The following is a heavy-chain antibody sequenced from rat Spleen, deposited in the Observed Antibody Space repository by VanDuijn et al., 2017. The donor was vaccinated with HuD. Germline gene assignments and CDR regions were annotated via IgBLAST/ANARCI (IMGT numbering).Heavy chain of an antibody. Sequence: EVQLVESGGGLVQPGRSMKLSCTVSGFIFSDYYMAWVRQAPTKGLEWVATISSDGRRNYYRDSVKGRFTISRDNAKSSLYLQMDSLRSADTATYYCARHPDYSNYFDYWGQGVMVTVSS. J-gene: IGHJ2*01. CDR1: GFIFSDYY. CDR3: ARHPDYSNYFDY. V-gene: IGHV5-7*01. CDR2: ISSDGRRN. D-gene: IGHD1-1*01.